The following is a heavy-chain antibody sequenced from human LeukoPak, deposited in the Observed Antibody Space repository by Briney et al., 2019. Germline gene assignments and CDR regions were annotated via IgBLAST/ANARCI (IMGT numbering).Heavy chain of an antibody. D-gene: IGHD5-18*01. Sequence: SGGSLRLSCAASGFTFDDYAMHWVRQAPGKGLEWVSSISWDSGSIGYADSVKGRFTISRDNAKNSLYLQMNSLRAEDMALYYYTIGYTYGQFDYWGQGTLVTVSS. CDR1: GFTFDDYA. CDR3: TIGYTYGQFDY. J-gene: IGHJ4*02. V-gene: IGHV3-9*03. CDR2: ISWDSGSI.